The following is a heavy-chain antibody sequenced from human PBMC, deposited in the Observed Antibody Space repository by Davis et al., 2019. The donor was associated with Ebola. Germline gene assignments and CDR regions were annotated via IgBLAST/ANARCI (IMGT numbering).Heavy chain of an antibody. CDR1: GYTFTGYY. Sequence: ASVKVSCKASGYTFTGYYMHWVRQATGQGLEWMGWMNPNSGNTGYAQKFQGRVTMTRNTSISTAYMKLSSLRSEDTAVYYCARGGFWSGYYTTDYYYGMDVWGQGTTVTVSS. V-gene: IGHV1-8*02. J-gene: IGHJ6*02. D-gene: IGHD3-3*01. CDR3: ARGGFWSGYYTTDYYYGMDV. CDR2: MNPNSGNT.